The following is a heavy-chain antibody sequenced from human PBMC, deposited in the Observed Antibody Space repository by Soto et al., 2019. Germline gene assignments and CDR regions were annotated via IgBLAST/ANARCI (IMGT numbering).Heavy chain of an antibody. D-gene: IGHD3-16*01. V-gene: IGHV1-8*01. J-gene: IGHJ6*02. CDR3: ARVNPFNYAGFGV. CDR2: MNAKSGDT. CDR1: GYTFSDFD. Sequence: QAHLEQSGAEVKRPGASVKVSCKASGYTFSDFDINWLRQASGQGPEWMGWMNAKSGDTFFAQRFQGKFTMTRDTSLSTAYMEVGRLTSDDTGMYFCARVNPFNYAGFGVWGQGTTVAVSS.